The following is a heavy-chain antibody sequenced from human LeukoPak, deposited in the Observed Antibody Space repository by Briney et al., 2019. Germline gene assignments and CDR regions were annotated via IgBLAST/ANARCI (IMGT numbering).Heavy chain of an antibody. CDR2: INPSGGST. CDR1: GYTFTSYY. Sequence: ASVKVSCKASGYTFTSYYMHWVPQAPGQGLEWMGIINPSGGSTSYTQKFQGRVTMTRDTSTTTVYMELSSLRSQDTAVYYCARHKEVGDYYYFDYWGQGTLVTVST. V-gene: IGHV1-46*01. CDR3: ARHKEVGDYYYFDY. J-gene: IGHJ4*02. D-gene: IGHD2/OR15-2a*01.